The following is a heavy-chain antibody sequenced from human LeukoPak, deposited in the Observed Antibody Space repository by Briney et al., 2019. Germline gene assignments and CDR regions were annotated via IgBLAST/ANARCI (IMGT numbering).Heavy chain of an antibody. J-gene: IGHJ4*02. CDR1: SSYG. Sequence: SSYGMHWVRQAPGKGLEWIGSIYYSGSTDYNPSLKSRVTISVDTSKNQFSLKLSSMTAADTAMYYCARREMATSYFDYWGQGTLVTVSS. CDR2: IYYSGST. V-gene: IGHV4-39*01. CDR3: ARREMATSYFDY. D-gene: IGHD5-24*01.